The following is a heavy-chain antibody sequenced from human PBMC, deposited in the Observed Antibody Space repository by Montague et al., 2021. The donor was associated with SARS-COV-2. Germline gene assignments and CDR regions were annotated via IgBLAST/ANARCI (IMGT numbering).Heavy chain of an antibody. CDR2: INQGGAP. CDR1: RGSFSNYY. J-gene: IGHJ3*02. CDR3: ARGRPVQGSFRHFDSISSGALDI. Sequence: TLSLTCAVSRGSFSNYYWTWIRQSPGKGLEWIGEINQGGAPNYTPSLKSRVTISLDTSKKQISLKLNSVTVADTAVFFCARGRPVQGSFRHFDSISSGALDIWAQGSLVFVSS. D-gene: IGHD3-9*01. V-gene: IGHV4-34*01.